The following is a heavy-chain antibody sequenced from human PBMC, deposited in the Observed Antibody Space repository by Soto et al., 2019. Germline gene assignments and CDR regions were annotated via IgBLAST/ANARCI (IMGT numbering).Heavy chain of an antibody. V-gene: IGHV1-8*01. CDR1: GNTFTSYD. Sequence: ASVKVSCKASGNTFTSYDINWVRQATGHGLEWMGWTNPNSGNIGYAQKFQGRVTMTRDTAIRTAYMEVSRLRSDDTAVYYCARGRASGSYYLLDYWGQGTLVTVSS. D-gene: IGHD3-10*01. J-gene: IGHJ4*02. CDR3: ARGRASGSYYLLDY. CDR2: TNPNSGNI.